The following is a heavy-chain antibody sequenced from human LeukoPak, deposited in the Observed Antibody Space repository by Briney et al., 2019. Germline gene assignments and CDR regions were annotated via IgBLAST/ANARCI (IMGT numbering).Heavy chain of an antibody. CDR3: AKEYSSGWYPAFDI. CDR1: GYTFTSYD. J-gene: IGHJ3*02. CDR2: MNPNSGNT. Sequence: ASVKVSCKASGYTFTSYDINWVRQATGQGLEWRGWMNPNSGNTGYAQKFQGRVTMTRSTSISTAYMELSSLRSEDTAVYYCAKEYSSGWYPAFDIWGQGTMVTVSS. V-gene: IGHV1-8*01. D-gene: IGHD6-19*01.